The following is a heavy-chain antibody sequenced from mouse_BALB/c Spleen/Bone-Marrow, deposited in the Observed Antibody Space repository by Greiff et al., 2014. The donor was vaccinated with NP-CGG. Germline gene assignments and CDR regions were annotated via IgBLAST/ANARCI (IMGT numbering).Heavy chain of an antibody. CDR2: ILPGSGST. Sequence: VQLVESGADLMKPGASVKISCKATGYRFNSYWIEWVKQRPGHGLEWIGEILPGSGSTNLNEKFKGKATFTAYTSSNTAYMQISSLTSEDSAVYYCARLGIRSFDYWGQGTTLTVSS. CDR1: GYRFNSYW. J-gene: IGHJ2*01. CDR3: ARLGIRSFDY. D-gene: IGHD3-1*01. V-gene: IGHV1-9*01.